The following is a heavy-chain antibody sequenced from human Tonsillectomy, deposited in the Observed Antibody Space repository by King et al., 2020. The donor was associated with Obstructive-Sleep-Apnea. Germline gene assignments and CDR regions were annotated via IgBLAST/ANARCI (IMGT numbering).Heavy chain of an antibody. CDR2: IYYSGST. CDR1: GGSISSLSYY. D-gene: IGHD3/OR15-3a*01. V-gene: IGHV4-31*03. CDR3: ARDRGLGTGYYEYYYAMDV. J-gene: IGHJ6*02. Sequence: VQLQESGPGLVKPSQTLSLTCTVSGGSISSLSYYWSWIRQHPGKGLEWIGYIYYSGSTSYNPSLKSRVTISVDTSKSQFSLKLSSVTAADTAVYYCARDRGLGTGYYEYYYAMDVWGQGTTDTVSS.